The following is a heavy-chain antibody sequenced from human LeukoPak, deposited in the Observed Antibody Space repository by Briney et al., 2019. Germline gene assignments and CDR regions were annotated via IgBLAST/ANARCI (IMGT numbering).Heavy chain of an antibody. J-gene: IGHJ4*02. CDR1: GGSFSGYY. CDR2: INHSGST. D-gene: IGHD3-22*01. CDR3: ARHRVPRNYYDSSGYLD. Sequence: ETLSLTCAVYGGSFSGYYWSWIRQPPGKGLEWIGEINHSGSTNYNPSLKSRVTISVDTSKNQFSLKLSSVTAADTAVYYSARHRVPRNYYDSSGYLDWGQGTLVTVSS. V-gene: IGHV4-34*01.